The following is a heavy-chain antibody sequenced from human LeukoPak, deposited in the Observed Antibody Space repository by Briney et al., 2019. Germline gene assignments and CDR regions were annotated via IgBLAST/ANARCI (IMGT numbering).Heavy chain of an antibody. CDR3: AREGMVRGVILYYDY. Sequence: GGSLRLSCAASGFTFSSYAMHWVRQAPGKGLEWVAVISYDGSNKYYADSVKGRFTISRDNSKNTPYLQMNSLRAEDTAVYYCAREGMVRGVILYYDYWGQGTPVTVSS. CDR2: ISYDGSNK. V-gene: IGHV3-30-3*01. D-gene: IGHD3-10*01. J-gene: IGHJ4*02. CDR1: GFTFSSYA.